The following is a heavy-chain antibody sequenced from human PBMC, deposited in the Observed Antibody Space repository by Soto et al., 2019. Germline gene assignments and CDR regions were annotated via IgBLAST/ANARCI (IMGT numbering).Heavy chain of an antibody. CDR1: GFTFSSYA. CDR3: AKGVGYSGYDYYYYGMDV. CDR2: ISGSGGST. D-gene: IGHD5-12*01. J-gene: IGHJ6*02. V-gene: IGHV3-23*01. Sequence: GGSLRLSCAASGFTFSSYAMSWVRQAPGKGLEWVSAISGSGGSTYYADSVKGRFTISRDNSKNTLYLQMNSLRAEDTAVYYCAKGVGYSGYDYYYYGMDVWGQGTTVTVSS.